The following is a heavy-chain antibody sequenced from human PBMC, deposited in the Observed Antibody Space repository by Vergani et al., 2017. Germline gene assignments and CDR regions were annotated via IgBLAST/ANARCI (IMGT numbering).Heavy chain of an antibody. CDR3: ARGDLYCSSTSCYHYYFDY. V-gene: IGHV4-59*01. CDR1: GGSISRYY. Sequence: QVQLQESGPGLVKPSETLSLPCPVSGGSISRYYWRWLRQPPGKGLAWIGYIYYSGRPNYNPSLQSRVTISVATSKNQFSLKLSSVTAADTAVYYCARGDLYCSSTSCYHYYFDYWGQGTLVTVSS. D-gene: IGHD2-2*01. J-gene: IGHJ4*02. CDR2: IYYSGRP.